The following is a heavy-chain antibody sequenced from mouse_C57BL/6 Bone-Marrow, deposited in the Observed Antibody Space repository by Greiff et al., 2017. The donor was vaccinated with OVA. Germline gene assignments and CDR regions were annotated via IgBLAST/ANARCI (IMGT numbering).Heavy chain of an antibody. Sequence: QVQLQQPGTELVKPGASVKLSCKASGYTFTSYWMHWVKQRPGQGLEWIGNINPSNGGTNYNEKFKSKATLTVDKSSSTAYMQLSSLTSEDSAVYYCARERVYGPFYYAMDYWGQGTSVTVSS. CDR2: INPSNGGT. D-gene: IGHD1-2*01. V-gene: IGHV1-53*01. CDR1: GYTFTSYW. J-gene: IGHJ4*01. CDR3: ARERVYGPFYYAMDY.